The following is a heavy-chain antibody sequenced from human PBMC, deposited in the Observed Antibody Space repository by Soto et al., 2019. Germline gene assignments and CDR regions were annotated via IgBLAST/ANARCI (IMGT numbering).Heavy chain of an antibody. V-gene: IGHV1-69*08. CDR1: GGTFSSYT. CDR3: ARERSIMITFWGATRGAFDI. CDR2: IIPILGIA. Sequence: QVQLVQSGAVVKKPGSSVKVSCKASGGTFSSYTISWVRQAPGQGVEWMGRIIPILGIANYAQKFQGRVKITAHKSTSPAYMELSSLRSEDTAVYYCARERSIMITFWGATRGAFDIWGQGTMVTLPS. J-gene: IGHJ3*02. D-gene: IGHD3-16*01.